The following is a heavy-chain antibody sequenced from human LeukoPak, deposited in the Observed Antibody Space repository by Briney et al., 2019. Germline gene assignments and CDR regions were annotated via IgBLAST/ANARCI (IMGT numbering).Heavy chain of an antibody. J-gene: IGHJ4*02. V-gene: IGHV3-21*01. CDR2: ITSSSTYM. CDR3: ARDASALY. Sequence: GGSLRLSCAASGFTFSTYNMNWVRRTPGKGLEWVSFITSSSTYMFYADSVRGRFTISRDNARDSLYLQMNSLRDDDTSVYFCARDASALYWGRGTLVTVSS. D-gene: IGHD6-19*01. CDR1: GFTFSTYN.